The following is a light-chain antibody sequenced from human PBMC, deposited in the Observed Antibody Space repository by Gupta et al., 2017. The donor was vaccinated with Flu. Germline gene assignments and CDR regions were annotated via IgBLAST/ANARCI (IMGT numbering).Light chain of an antibody. J-gene: IGKJ2*03. CDR1: QSVDSY. CDR3: QQVSGLLPHS. CDR2: DAS. Sequence: EIVLTQSPVTLSLSPGERATLSCRASQSVDSYLAWYQQKPGQAPMLLISDASKMATDIPARFSGSGSGTDFTLTISSLQPEDFAVYYCQQVSGLLPHSFGEGTRMEI. V-gene: IGKV3-11*01.